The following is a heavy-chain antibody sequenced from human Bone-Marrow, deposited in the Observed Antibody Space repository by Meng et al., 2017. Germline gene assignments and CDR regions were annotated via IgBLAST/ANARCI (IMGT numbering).Heavy chain of an antibody. CDR3: ARDLVEQLAPTGADY. Sequence: SETLSLTCTVSGGSISSSSYYWGWIRQPPGKGLEWIGSIYYSGSTYYNPSLKSRVTISVDTSKNQFSLKLSSVTAADTAVYYCARDLVEQLAPTGADYWGQGTLVTGSS. V-gene: IGHV4-39*07. J-gene: IGHJ4*02. D-gene: IGHD6-13*01. CDR2: IYYSGST. CDR1: GGSISSSSYY.